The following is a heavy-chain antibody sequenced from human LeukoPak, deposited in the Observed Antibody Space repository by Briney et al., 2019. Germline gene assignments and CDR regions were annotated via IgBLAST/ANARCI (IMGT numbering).Heavy chain of an antibody. V-gene: IGHV4-59*11. CDR3: ARFGVDYDMDV. D-gene: IGHD3-16*01. CDR1: GGSISGHY. Sequence: PSETLSLTCSVSGGSISGHYWTWIRQPPGKGLEWIGQIHYTGKPDYNPSLRSRIPISVDTSKNQVSLQVSFVTAADSAIYYCARFGVDYDMDVWGHGTTVTVFS. J-gene: IGHJ6*02. CDR2: IHYTGKP.